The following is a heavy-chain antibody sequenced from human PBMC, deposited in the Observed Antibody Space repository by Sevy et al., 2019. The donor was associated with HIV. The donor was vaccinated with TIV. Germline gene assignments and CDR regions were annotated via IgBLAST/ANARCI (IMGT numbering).Heavy chain of an antibody. D-gene: IGHD3-22*01. CDR3: STGMENYDSSGYYSYFKS. CDR1: GLTFRTSA. V-gene: IGHV3-23*01. CDR2: VSIGGGNI. J-gene: IGHJ4*02. Sequence: GGSLRLSCAASGLTFRTSAMNWVRQAPGKGLEWVSAVSIGGGNIYYADSVKGRFTISRDNSKNTLYLQMNSLRVEDTAVYYCSTGMENYDSSGYYSYFKSWGQGTLVTVSS.